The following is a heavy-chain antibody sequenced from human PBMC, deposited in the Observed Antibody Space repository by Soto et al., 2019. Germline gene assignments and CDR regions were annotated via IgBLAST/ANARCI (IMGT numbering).Heavy chain of an antibody. Sequence: PSETLSLTCTVSGGSISSDNYYWSWIRQHPGKGLKWIGYIYYSGSTYYNPSLKSRVTISVDTSKNQFSLKLSSVTAADTAVYYCARGTAYYYDRSGYYSLRLDYWAQGTLATVSS. D-gene: IGHD3-22*01. CDR3: ARGTAYYYDRSGYYSLRLDY. V-gene: IGHV4-31*03. CDR1: GGSISSDNYY. CDR2: IYYSGST. J-gene: IGHJ4*02.